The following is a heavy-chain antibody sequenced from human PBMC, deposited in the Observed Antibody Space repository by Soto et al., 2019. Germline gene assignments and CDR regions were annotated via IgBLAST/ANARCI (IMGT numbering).Heavy chain of an antibody. CDR1: VVTISTYY. D-gene: IGHD5-12*01. CDR2: NYHSGTT. Sequence: SETLSLTCAVSVVTISTYYWSWIRQPPGKGLEWIGYNYHSGTTNYNPSLKRRVTISVDTSKNQFSLRLTSVTAADTSIYYCVREAYIGYGHAIDHWGQGNLVTVSS. V-gene: IGHV4-59*01. CDR3: VREAYIGYGHAIDH. J-gene: IGHJ4*02.